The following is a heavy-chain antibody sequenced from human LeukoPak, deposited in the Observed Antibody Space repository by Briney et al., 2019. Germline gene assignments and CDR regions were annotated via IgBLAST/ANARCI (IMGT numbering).Heavy chain of an antibody. Sequence: SVKVSCKASGGTFSSYAISWVRQAPGQGLEWMGGIIPIFGTANYAQKFQGRVTITAGESTSTAYMELSSLRSEDTAVYYCASPGIAVAGPFDYWGQGTLVTVSS. CDR1: GGTFSSYA. J-gene: IGHJ4*02. D-gene: IGHD6-19*01. CDR3: ASPGIAVAGPFDY. V-gene: IGHV1-69*13. CDR2: IIPIFGTA.